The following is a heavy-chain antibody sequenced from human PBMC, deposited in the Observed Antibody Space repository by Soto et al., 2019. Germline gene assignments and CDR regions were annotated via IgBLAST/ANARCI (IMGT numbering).Heavy chain of an antibody. D-gene: IGHD2-21*02. CDR3: ARGGSDYYFDY. V-gene: IGHV3-64*01. CDR2: ISSNGGST. Sequence: GGSLRLSCAASGFTFSSYAMHWVRQAPGKGLEYVSAISSNGGSTYYANSVKGRFTISRDNSKNTLYLQMGSLRAEDMAVYYCARGGSDYYFDYWSQGTLVTVCS. J-gene: IGHJ4*02. CDR1: GFTFSSYA.